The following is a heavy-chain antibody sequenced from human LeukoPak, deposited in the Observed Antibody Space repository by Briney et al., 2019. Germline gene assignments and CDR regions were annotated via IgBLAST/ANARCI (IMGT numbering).Heavy chain of an antibody. CDR2: IYHSGST. D-gene: IGHD4-23*01. J-gene: IGHJ3*02. Sequence: SETLSLTCTVSGYSISSGYYWGWIRQPPGKGLEWIGSIYHSGSTYYNPSLKSRVTISVDTSKNQFSLKLSSVTAADTAVYYCASEGYGGNSDAFDSWGQGTMVTVSS. CDR1: GYSISSGYY. CDR3: ASEGYGGNSDAFDS. V-gene: IGHV4-38-2*02.